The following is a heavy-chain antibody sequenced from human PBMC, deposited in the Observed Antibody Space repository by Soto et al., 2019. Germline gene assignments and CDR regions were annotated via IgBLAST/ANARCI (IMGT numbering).Heavy chain of an antibody. CDR3: VPLCRYCSTTTPS. J-gene: IGHJ4*02. V-gene: IGHV3-23*01. D-gene: IGHD2-2*01. CDR2: ISGNGGDYT. Sequence: EVQLLESGGGLVQPGGSLRLSCAASGFTFSAYAMSWVRQAPRKGLEWVSAISGNGGDYTYYADSVKGRFTISRDNSKNTLYLQMNSLRAEDTAVYYCVPLCRYCSTTTPSWGQGTLVTVSS. CDR1: GFTFSAYA.